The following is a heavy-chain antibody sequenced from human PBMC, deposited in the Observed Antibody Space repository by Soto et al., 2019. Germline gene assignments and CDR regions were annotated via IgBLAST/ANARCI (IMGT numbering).Heavy chain of an antibody. Sequence: QVQLVESGGGVVQPGRSLRLSCAASGFTFSSYGMHWVRQAPGKGLEWVAVISYDGSNKYYADSVKGRFTISRDNSKNTLYLQMNSLRAEDTAVYYCAKGPEWELLSPLVGAFDIWGQGTMVTVSS. CDR2: ISYDGSNK. J-gene: IGHJ3*02. D-gene: IGHD1-26*01. CDR3: AKGPEWELLSPLVGAFDI. CDR1: GFTFSSYG. V-gene: IGHV3-30*18.